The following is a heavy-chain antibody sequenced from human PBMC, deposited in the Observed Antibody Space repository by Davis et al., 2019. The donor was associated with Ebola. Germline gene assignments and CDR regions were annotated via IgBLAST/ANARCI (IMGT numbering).Heavy chain of an antibody. D-gene: IGHD5-18*01. V-gene: IGHV1-18*01. J-gene: IGHJ6*02. CDR2: ISAYNGNT. CDR1: GYTFTSYG. CDR3: ASRGVDTAMSGYYGMDV. Sequence: ASVKVSCKASGYTFTSYGISWVRQAPGQGLEWMGWISAYNGNTDYAQKLQGRVTMTTDTSTSTAYMELSSLRSEDTAVYYCASRGVDTAMSGYYGMDVWGQGTTVTVSS.